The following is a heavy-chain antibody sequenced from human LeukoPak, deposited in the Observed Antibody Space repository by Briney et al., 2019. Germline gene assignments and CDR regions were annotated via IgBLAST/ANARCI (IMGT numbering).Heavy chain of an antibody. CDR3: AREKDDHGDPGPLDA. V-gene: IGHV3-74*01. CDR2: IYNDGSTT. D-gene: IGHD4-17*01. Sequence: GGSLRLSCAASGFMFSKSWMHWVRQVPGKGRVWVARIYNDGSTTNYADSVKGRFTISRDNAANTLFLQMSSLRAEDTAVYYCAREKDDHGDPGPLDAWGQGDLVTVSS. J-gene: IGHJ5*02. CDR1: GFMFSKSW.